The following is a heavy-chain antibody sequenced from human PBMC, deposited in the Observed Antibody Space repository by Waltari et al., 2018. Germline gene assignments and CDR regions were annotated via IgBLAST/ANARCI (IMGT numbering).Heavy chain of an antibody. CDR1: GFTFSDYA. V-gene: IGHV3-23*01. CDR3: ANQGENYYDTSGFYSDF. Sequence: EVQLLESGGDWVQPGGSLRLSCAASGFTFSDYAMPWVRQAPGKGLEWVSTITGSGRSTYYAASVKGRFSISRDSTTNTLYLQMNSLRAEDTAVYYCANQGENYYDTSGFYSDFWGQGTLVTVSS. J-gene: IGHJ4*02. D-gene: IGHD3-22*01. CDR2: ITGSGRST.